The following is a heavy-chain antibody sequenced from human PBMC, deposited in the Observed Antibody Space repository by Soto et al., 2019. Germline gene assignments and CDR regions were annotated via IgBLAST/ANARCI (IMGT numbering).Heavy chain of an antibody. V-gene: IGHV3-49*04. D-gene: IGHD6-6*01. CDR2: IRSKAYGGTT. J-gene: IGHJ6*02. Sequence: SLRLSCTASGFTFGDYAMSWVRQAPGKGLEWVGFIRSKAYGGTTEYAASVKGRFTISRDDSKSIAYLQMNSLKTEDTAVYYCTRDRSIAASPLGYYYYGMDVWGQGTTVTVSS. CDR1: GFTFGDYA. CDR3: TRDRSIAASPLGYYYYGMDV.